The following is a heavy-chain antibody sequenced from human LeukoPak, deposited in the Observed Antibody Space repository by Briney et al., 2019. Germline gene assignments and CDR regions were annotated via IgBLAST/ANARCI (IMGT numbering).Heavy chain of an antibody. D-gene: IGHD1-26*01. J-gene: IGHJ5*02. CDR3: ARDTTRNNWFDP. Sequence: GASVKVSCKASGCTFTGYYMHWVRQAPGQGLEWMGWINPNSGGTNYAQKFQGRVTMTRDTPISTAYMELSGLRSDDTAVYYCARDTTRNNWFDPWGQGTLVTVSS. V-gene: IGHV1-2*02. CDR2: INPNSGGT. CDR1: GCTFTGYY.